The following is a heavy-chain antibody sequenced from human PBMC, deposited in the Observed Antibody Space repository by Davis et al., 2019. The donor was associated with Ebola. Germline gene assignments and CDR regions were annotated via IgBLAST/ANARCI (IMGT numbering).Heavy chain of an antibody. CDR3: ARTPPLWYYYGMDV. Sequence: GESLKISCQSSGYTFTTYWIGWVRQMPGKGLEWMGIIYPDDSDTRYSPSFQGQVTISVDKSISTAYLQWSSLKASDTAMYYCARTPPLWYYYGMDVWGQGTTVTVSS. J-gene: IGHJ6*02. D-gene: IGHD2/OR15-2a*01. V-gene: IGHV5-51*01. CDR2: IYPDDSDT. CDR1: GYTFTTYW.